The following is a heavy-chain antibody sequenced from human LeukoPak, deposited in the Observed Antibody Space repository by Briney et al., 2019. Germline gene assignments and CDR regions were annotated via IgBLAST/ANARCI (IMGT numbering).Heavy chain of an antibody. D-gene: IGHD3-16*01. Sequence: ASVKVSCKASGYTFTGYYMHWVRQAPGQGPEWMGGIIPIFGTANYAQKFQGRVTITADESTSTAYMELSSLRSEDTAVYYCAVTYYDYVWGNRNWFDPWGQGTLVTVSS. CDR1: GYTFTGYY. V-gene: IGHV1-69*13. CDR3: AVTYYDYVWGNRNWFDP. CDR2: IIPIFGTA. J-gene: IGHJ5*02.